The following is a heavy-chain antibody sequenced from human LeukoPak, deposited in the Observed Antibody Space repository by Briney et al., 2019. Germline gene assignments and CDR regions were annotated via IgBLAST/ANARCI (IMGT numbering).Heavy chain of an antibody. V-gene: IGHV4-4*02. D-gene: IGHD3-10*01. CDR1: GGSVSSKNW. J-gene: IGHJ4*02. CDR2: INHAGTT. CDR3: ATDLGEGGN. Sequence: YPSETLSLTCTVSGGSVSSKNWWNWVRQPPEKGLEWIGDINHAGTTNYNPSLESRVTISIDKSKNRFSLRLTSVAAADTAVYYCATDLGEGGNWGQGTLVTVSS.